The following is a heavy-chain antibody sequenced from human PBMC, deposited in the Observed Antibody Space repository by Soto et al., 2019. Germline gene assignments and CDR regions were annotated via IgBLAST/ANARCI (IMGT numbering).Heavy chain of an antibody. CDR2: ISYDGGNK. CDR3: AKVMITFGGSRYGLDV. J-gene: IGHJ6*02. Sequence: QVQLVESGGGVVQPGRSLRLSCAASGFTFSSYGIHWFRQAPGKGLEWVAFISYDGGNKYYADSVKGRFTISRDNSKNTLFLEMNSLGAEDTAVYYCAKVMITFGGSRYGLDVWGQGTTVTVSS. D-gene: IGHD3-16*01. V-gene: IGHV3-30*18. CDR1: GFTFSSYG.